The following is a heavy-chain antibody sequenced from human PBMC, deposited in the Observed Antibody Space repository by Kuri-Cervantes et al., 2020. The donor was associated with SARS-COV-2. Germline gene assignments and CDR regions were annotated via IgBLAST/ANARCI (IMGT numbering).Heavy chain of an antibody. V-gene: IGHV5-51*01. D-gene: IGHD2-2*02. CDR2: IYPGDSAT. J-gene: IGHJ6*02. Sequence: KVSCKGSGYGFTSYWISWVRQMPGKGLEWMGIIYPGDSATKYSPSFQGQVTISADNYISTAYLQWTSLKASDSGIYYCARRSGVMASGPSSYTGLDVWGQGTTVTVSS. CDR3: ARRSGVMASGPSSYTGLDV. CDR1: GYGFTSYW.